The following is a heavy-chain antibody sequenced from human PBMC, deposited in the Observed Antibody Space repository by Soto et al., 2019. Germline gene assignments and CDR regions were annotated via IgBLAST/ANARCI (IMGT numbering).Heavy chain of an antibody. J-gene: IGHJ6*03. CDR1: GFSLSTSGVG. Sequence: SGPTLVKPTQTLTLTCTFSGFSLSTSGVGVGWIRQPPGKALEWLALIYWDDDKRYSPSLKSRLTITKDTSKNQVVLTMTNMDPVDTATYYCAHATGGPESIWSGYYTIIYYYYYMDVWGKGTTVTVSS. CDR2: IYWDDDK. CDR3: AHATGGPESIWSGYYTIIYYYYYMDV. V-gene: IGHV2-5*02. D-gene: IGHD3-3*01.